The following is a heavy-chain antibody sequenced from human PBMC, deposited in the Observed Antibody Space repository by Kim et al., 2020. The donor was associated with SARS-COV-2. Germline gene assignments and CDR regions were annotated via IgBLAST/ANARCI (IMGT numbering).Heavy chain of an antibody. Sequence: SETLSLTCAVSGGSFSGYYWSWIRQPPGKGLEWVGEINHSGSTNSNPSLKSRVTISVDTSTNQFSLKLSAVTAADTAVYYCAGGTRQWLVRGSYYYYMDVGSRGTSVTVSS. CDR1: GGSFSGYY. D-gene: IGHD6-19*01. V-gene: IGHV4-34*01. CDR2: INHSGST. J-gene: IGHJ6*03. CDR3: AGGTRQWLVRGSYYYYMDV.